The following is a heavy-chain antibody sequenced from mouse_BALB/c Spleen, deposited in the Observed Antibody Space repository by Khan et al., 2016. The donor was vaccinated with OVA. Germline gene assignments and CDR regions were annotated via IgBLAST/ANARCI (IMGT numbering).Heavy chain of an antibody. Sequence: QVQLQQSGAELVRPGASVKLSCKASGYIFTNYWLHWVKQRSGQGLEWIARIYPGTGSTYYNEKFKGLATLTADTSSSTAYMQISSLRSEDSAVYFCARGANTNHDMDYWGQGTSVTVSS. D-gene: IGHD1-1*01. CDR1: GYIFTNYW. V-gene: IGHV1-76*01. CDR2: IYPGTGST. CDR3: ARGANTNHDMDY. J-gene: IGHJ4*01.